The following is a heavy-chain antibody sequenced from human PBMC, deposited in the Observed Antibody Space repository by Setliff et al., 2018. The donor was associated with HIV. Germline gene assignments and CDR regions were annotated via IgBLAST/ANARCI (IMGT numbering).Heavy chain of an antibody. CDR2: IYHSGTI. V-gene: IGHV4-38-2*01. Sequence: PSETLSLTCDVSGYSISSGYYWGWIRQPPGKGLEWIGSIYHSGTIFYKPSLKSRLAISVDTSKNHFSLNLTSVTAADTAVYYCARTNTHYDYVWGSYFDAFDIWGQGTMVTVSS. D-gene: IGHD3-16*01. CDR3: ARTNTHYDYVWGSYFDAFDI. CDR1: GYSISSGYY. J-gene: IGHJ3*02.